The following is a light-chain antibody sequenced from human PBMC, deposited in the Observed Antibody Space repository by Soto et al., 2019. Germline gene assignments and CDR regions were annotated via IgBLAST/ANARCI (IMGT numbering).Light chain of an antibody. CDR1: QSVSSSS. J-gene: IGKJ1*01. Sequence: EIMLTQSPGTLSLSPGERATLSCRASQSVSSSSLAWYQQKPGQAPRLLIYGASSRATGIPDRFSGSGSGTDFTLTISRLEPEDFAVYYCQQYGSSLPAFGQGTKVDIK. V-gene: IGKV3-20*01. CDR2: GAS. CDR3: QQYGSSLPA.